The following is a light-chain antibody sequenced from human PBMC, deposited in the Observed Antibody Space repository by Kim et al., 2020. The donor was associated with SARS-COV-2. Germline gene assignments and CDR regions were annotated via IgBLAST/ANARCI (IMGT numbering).Light chain of an antibody. Sequence: GQSLTISCTGTSSDVGGYNYVSWYQQHPGKAPKLMIYDVSNRPSGVSNRFSGSKSGNTASLTISGLQAEDEADYYCSSYTSSSNVVFGGGTKLTVL. CDR3: SSYTSSSNVV. CDR2: DVS. V-gene: IGLV2-14*03. CDR1: SSDVGGYNY. J-gene: IGLJ2*01.